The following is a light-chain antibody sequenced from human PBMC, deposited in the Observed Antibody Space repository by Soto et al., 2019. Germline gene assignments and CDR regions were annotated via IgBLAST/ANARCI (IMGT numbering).Light chain of an antibody. CDR2: GAS. V-gene: IGKV3-15*01. J-gene: IGKJ5*01. CDR3: QQYNNWPIT. CDR1: QNILSN. Sequence: EIVMTRSPATLSVSPGERATLSCRASQNILSNLAWYQQKPGQAPRLLIYGASTRATGIPARFSGSGSGTEFTLTISSLQSEDFEIYYCQQYNNWPITFGQGTRLEIK.